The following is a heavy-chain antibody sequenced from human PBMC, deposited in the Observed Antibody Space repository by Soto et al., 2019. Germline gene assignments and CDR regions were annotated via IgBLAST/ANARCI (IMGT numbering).Heavy chain of an antibody. D-gene: IGHD6-19*01. CDR1: GGSISSSSYY. Sequence: PSETLSLTCTVSGGSISSSSYYWGWIRQPPGRGLEWIGEIYHTGSANYKPSLESRATISVDKSKNRFSLILTSVTAADTATYYCARRTTGSGWYPMFDTWGQGALVTVSS. V-gene: IGHV4-39*07. CDR3: ARRTTGSGWYPMFDT. J-gene: IGHJ5*02. CDR2: IYHTGSA.